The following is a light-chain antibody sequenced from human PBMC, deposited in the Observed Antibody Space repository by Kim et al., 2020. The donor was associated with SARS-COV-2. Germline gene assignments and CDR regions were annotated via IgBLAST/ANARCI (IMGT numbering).Light chain of an antibody. J-gene: IGLJ3*02. Sequence: QSVLTQPPSASGTPGQWVTISCSGSSSNIGSKNVNWYQQLSGTAPKLLIYKNNQRPSGVPDRFSASKSGTSASLAICGLQSEDEADYYCAVWDDSLKGWVFGGGTQLTVL. CDR1: SSNIGSKN. V-gene: IGLV1-44*01. CDR2: KNN. CDR3: AVWDDSLKGWV.